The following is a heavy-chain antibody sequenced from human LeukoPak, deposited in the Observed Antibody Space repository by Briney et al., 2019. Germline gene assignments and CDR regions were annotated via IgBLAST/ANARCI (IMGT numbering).Heavy chain of an antibody. J-gene: IGHJ4*02. CDR3: AKEQGYCSGGSCLIESIDY. CDR2: ISYDGSNK. V-gene: IGHV3-30*18. CDR1: GFTFSSYG. Sequence: GRSLRLSCAASGFTFSSYGMHWVHQAPGKGLEWVAVISYDGSNKYYADSVKGRFTISRDNSKNTLYLQMNSLRAEDTAVYYCAKEQGYCSGGSCLIESIDYWGQGTLVTVSS. D-gene: IGHD2-15*01.